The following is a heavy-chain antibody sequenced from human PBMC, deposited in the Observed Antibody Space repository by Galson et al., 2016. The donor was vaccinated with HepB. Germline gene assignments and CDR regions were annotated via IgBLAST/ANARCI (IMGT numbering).Heavy chain of an antibody. D-gene: IGHD4-23*01. J-gene: IGHJ4*02. CDR2: ISDSSSTI. CDR1: GFTFSTYA. V-gene: IGHV3-48*01. CDR3: AKPYYGGARYYLELHY. Sequence: SLRLSCAASGFTFSTYAMTWVRQAPGKGLEWVSFISDSSSTIYFADSVKGRFTISRDNAKNSLYLQMSSLRAEDTAVYYCAKPYYGGARYYLELHYWGQGTLVTVSS.